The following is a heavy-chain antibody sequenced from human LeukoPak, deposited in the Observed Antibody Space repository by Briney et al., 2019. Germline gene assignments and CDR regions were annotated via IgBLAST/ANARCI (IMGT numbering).Heavy chain of an antibody. CDR1: GFSLSTSGVG. D-gene: IGHD5-24*01. CDR3: AHRRSGMGSIFFDS. V-gene: IGHV2-5*01. Sequence: SGPTLVNPTQTLTLTCTFAGFSLSTSGVGVVWTRQPPGKGLEWLALINSNDDKRYRPSLKSRLTITKDTSKNQVILTMTNMDPVDTATYYCAHRRSGMGSIFFDSWGQGTPVSVSS. CDR2: INSNDDK. J-gene: IGHJ4*02.